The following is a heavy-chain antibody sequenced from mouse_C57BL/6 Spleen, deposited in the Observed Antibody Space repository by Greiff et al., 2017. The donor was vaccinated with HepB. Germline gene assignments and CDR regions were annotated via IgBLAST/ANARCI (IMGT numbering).Heavy chain of an antibody. J-gene: IGHJ3*01. CDR2: IHPNSGST. D-gene: IGHD2-4*01. CDR1: GYTFTSYW. V-gene: IGHV1-64*01. Sequence: QVHVKQPGAELVKPGASVKLSCKASGYTFTSYWMHWVKQRPGQGLEWIGMIHPNSGSTNYNEKFKSKATLTVDKSSSTAYMQLSSLTSEDSAVYYCAGDYDEAWFAYWGQGTLVTVSA. CDR3: AGDYDEAWFAY.